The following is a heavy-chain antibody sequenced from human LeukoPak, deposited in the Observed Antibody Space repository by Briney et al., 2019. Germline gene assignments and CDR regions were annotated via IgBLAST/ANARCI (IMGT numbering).Heavy chain of an antibody. CDR1: GFTFSSYA. CDR3: AKNLGVWLLHY. D-gene: IGHD5-18*01. V-gene: IGHV3-23*01. Sequence: GGSLRLSCVASGFTFSSYAINWVRQASGKGLEWVSAISGSGGSTYYADSVKGRFTISRDNSKNTLYLQMNSLRVEDTALYYCAKNLGVWLLHYWGQGTLVTVSS. CDR2: ISGSGGST. J-gene: IGHJ4*02.